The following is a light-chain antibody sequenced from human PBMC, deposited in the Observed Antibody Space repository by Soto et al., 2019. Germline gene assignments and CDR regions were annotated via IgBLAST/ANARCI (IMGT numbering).Light chain of an antibody. CDR2: DAS. V-gene: IGKV3-11*01. J-gene: IGKJ1*01. CDR3: QQYGSLSWT. Sequence: EIVFTQSPATLSLSPGERGTLSCRASQSVSSYLAWYQQKPGQPPRLLIYDASNRATGIPARFSGSGSGTDFTLTISSLEPEDFAVYYCQQYGSLSWTFGQGTKVDIK. CDR1: QSVSSY.